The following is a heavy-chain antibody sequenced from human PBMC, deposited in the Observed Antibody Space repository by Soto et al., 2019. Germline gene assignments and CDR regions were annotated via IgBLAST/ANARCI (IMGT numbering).Heavy chain of an antibody. Sequence: GSSVKVPCKVSGYTLTELSMHWVRQAPGKGLEWMGGSDPEDGETIYAQKFQGRVTMTEDTSTDTAYMELSSLRSEDTAVYYCATDGRELRGDFDIWGQGTMVTVS. V-gene: IGHV1-24*01. CDR3: ATDGRELRGDFDI. J-gene: IGHJ3*02. CDR1: GYTLTELS. CDR2: SDPEDGET. D-gene: IGHD1-26*01.